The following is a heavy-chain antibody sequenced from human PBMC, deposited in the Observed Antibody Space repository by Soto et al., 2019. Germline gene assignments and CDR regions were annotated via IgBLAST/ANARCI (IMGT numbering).Heavy chain of an antibody. J-gene: IGHJ4*02. V-gene: IGHV4-59*08. CDR2: IYYSGST. CDR3: ARRYGGTFDY. CDR1: GGSISSYY. Sequence: SETLSLTCTVSGGSISSYYWSWIRQPPGKGLEWIGYIYYSGSTNYNPSLKSRVTISVDTSKNQLSLKLSSVTAADTVVYYCARRYGGTFDYWGRGTLVTVSS. D-gene: IGHD2-15*01.